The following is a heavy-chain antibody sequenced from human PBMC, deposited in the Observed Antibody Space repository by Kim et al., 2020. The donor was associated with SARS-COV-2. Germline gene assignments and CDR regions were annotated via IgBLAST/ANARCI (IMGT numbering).Heavy chain of an antibody. Sequence: SVKVSCKASGGTFSSYAISWVRQAPGQGLEWMGGIIPIFGTANYAQKFQGRVTITADESTSTAYMELSSLRSEDTAVYYCARDQTYSSGWSPGAGWFDPWGQGTLVTVSS. CDR3: ARDQTYSSGWSPGAGWFDP. CDR1: GGTFSSYA. CDR2: IIPIFGTA. V-gene: IGHV1-69*13. J-gene: IGHJ5*02. D-gene: IGHD6-19*01.